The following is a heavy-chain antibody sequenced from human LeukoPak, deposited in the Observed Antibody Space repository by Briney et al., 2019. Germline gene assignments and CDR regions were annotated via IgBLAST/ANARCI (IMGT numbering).Heavy chain of an antibody. J-gene: IGHJ2*01. V-gene: IGHV4-59*12. CDR2: FHYSGST. CDR1: GGSISSYY. D-gene: IGHD5-18*01. Sequence: KPSETLSLTCTVSGGSISSYYWNWIRQPPGEGLEWIGYFHYSGSTNYNPSLKSRVTISVDTSKNQFSLKLSSVTAAGTAVYYCARDLLDTSMVHYWYFDLWGRGTLVTVSS. CDR3: ARDLLDTSMVHYWYFDL.